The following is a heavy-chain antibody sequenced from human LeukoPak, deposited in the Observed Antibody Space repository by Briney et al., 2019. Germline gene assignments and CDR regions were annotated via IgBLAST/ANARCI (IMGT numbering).Heavy chain of an antibody. CDR1: GFTFSNAW. Sequence: GGSLRLSCAASGFTFSNAWMSWVRQAPGKGLEWVGRIKSKTDGGTTDYAAPVKGRFTISRDNAKNTLYLQMNSLRAEDTAVYYCARDPSVSSGWYSTFDYWGQGTLVTVSS. D-gene: IGHD6-19*01. J-gene: IGHJ4*02. V-gene: IGHV3-15*05. CDR3: ARDPSVSSGWYSTFDY. CDR2: IKSKTDGGTT.